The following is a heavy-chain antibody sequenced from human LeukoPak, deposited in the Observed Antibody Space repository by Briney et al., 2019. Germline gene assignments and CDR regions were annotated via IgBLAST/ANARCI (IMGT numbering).Heavy chain of an antibody. D-gene: IGHD6-19*01. CDR2: ISSSGSTI. CDR1: GFTFSDYY. Sequence: GGSLRLSCAASGFTFSDYYMSWIRQAPGKGLEWVSYISSSGSTIYYADSVKGRFTISRDNAKNSLYLQMNSLRAEDTAVYYCARGVAVAAFSAFDVWGQGTMVTVSS. CDR3: ARGVAVAAFSAFDV. J-gene: IGHJ3*01. V-gene: IGHV3-11*04.